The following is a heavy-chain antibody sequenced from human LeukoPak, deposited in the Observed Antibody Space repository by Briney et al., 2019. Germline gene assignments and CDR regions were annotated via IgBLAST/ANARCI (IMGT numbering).Heavy chain of an antibody. Sequence: GGSLRLSCAASGFTFSDHYIDWVRQAPGKGLEWVGRSRNEVNSDTTEYAASVKGRFTISREDSKNSMFLQMNSLKTEDTAVYYCTRGYSGTYIYAFDIWGQGTMVTVSS. CDR2: SRNEVNSDTT. J-gene: IGHJ3*02. CDR1: GFTFSDHY. V-gene: IGHV3-72*01. D-gene: IGHD1-26*01. CDR3: TRGYSGTYIYAFDI.